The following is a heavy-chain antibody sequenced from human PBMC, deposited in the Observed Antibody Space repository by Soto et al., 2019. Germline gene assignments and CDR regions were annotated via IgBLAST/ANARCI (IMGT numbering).Heavy chain of an antibody. CDR1: GFTFDDYA. CDR3: AKDKGSGWRYYFDY. V-gene: IGHV3-9*01. D-gene: IGHD6-19*01. J-gene: IGHJ4*02. CDR2: ISWNSGSI. Sequence: EVQLVESGGGLVQPGRSLRLSCAASGFTFDDYAMHWVRQAPGKGLEWVSGISWNSGSIGYADSVKGRFTISRDNAKNSLYLQMNSLRAEDTALYYCAKDKGSGWRYYFDYWGQGTLVTVSS.